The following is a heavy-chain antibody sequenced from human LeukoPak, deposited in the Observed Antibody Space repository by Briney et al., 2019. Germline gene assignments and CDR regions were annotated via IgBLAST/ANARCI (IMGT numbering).Heavy chain of an antibody. D-gene: IGHD5-18*01. V-gene: IGHV4-59*01. CDR2: IYYSGST. Sequence: SETLSLICTVSGGSISSYYWSWIRQPPGKGLEWIGYIYYSGSTNYNPSLKSRVTISVDTSKNQFSLKLSSVTAADTAVYYCAALDTAMVTDYWGQGTLVTVSS. J-gene: IGHJ4*02. CDR1: GGSISSYY. CDR3: AALDTAMVTDY.